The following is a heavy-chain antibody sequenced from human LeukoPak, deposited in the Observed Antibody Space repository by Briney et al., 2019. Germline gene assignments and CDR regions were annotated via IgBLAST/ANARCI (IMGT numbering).Heavy chain of an antibody. CDR1: GFTFSSYG. V-gene: IGHV3-30*18. CDR2: ISYDGSNK. Sequence: GRSLRFSCAAFGFTFSSYGMHWVRQALGKGLEWVAVISYDGSNKYYADSVKGRFTISRDNSKNTLYLQMNSLRAEDTAVYYCAKGRLGVTTPYYFDYWGQGTLVTVSS. CDR3: AKGRLGVTTPYYFDY. D-gene: IGHD4-17*01. J-gene: IGHJ4*02.